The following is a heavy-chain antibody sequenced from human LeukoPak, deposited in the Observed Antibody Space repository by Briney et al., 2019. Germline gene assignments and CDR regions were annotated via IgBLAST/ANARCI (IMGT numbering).Heavy chain of an antibody. Sequence: SETLSLTCTVSGGSISSSSYYWGWIRQPPGKGLEWIGSIYYSGSTYYNPSLKSRVTISVDTSKNQFSLKLSSVTAADTAVYYCARVRPYSSGWAPYFDYWGQGTLVTVSS. V-gene: IGHV4-39*07. CDR3: ARVRPYSSGWAPYFDY. J-gene: IGHJ4*02. CDR1: GGSISSSSYY. CDR2: IYYSGST. D-gene: IGHD6-19*01.